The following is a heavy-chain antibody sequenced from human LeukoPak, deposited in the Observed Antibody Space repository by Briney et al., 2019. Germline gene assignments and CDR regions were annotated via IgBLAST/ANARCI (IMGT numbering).Heavy chain of an antibody. D-gene: IGHD3-22*01. Sequence: SETLSLTCAVCGGFCSGCYWSWIRQPPGKGLEWIGEINHSGSANYNPSLKSRVTISVDTSKNQFSLKLSSVTAADTAVYYCASVVTGGEDYWGQGTLVTVSS. CDR2: INHSGSA. J-gene: IGHJ4*02. CDR1: GGFCSGCY. CDR3: ASVVTGGEDY. V-gene: IGHV4-34*01.